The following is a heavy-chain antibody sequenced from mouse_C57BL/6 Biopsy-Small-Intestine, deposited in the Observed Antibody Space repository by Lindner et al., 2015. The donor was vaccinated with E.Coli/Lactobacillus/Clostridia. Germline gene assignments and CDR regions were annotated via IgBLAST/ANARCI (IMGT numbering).Heavy chain of an antibody. CDR3: ARGGYYSNYDNAMDY. CDR1: GYAFTNYL. CDR2: IYPGSGGT. D-gene: IGHD2-5*01. J-gene: IGHJ4*01. V-gene: IGHV1-54*01. Sequence: VQLQESGAELVRPGTSVRVSCKASGYAFTNYLMEWVKQRPGQGLEWIGVIYPGSGGTNYNEKFKGKATLTADKSSSTAYMQLSSLTSEDSAVYFCARGGYYSNYDNAMDYWGQGTSVTVSS.